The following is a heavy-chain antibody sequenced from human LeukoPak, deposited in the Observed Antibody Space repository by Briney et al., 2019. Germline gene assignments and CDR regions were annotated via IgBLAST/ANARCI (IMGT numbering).Heavy chain of an antibody. J-gene: IGHJ4*02. V-gene: IGHV3-23*01. D-gene: IGHD3-22*01. CDR2: ISGSGGST. Sequence: PGGSLRLSCAASGFTFSSYAMSWVRQAPGKGLEWVSAISGSGGSTYYADSVKGRFTISTDNPKNTLYLQMNSLRAEDTAVYFCAKRGVVIRVILVGFHKEAYYFDSWGQGALVTVSS. CDR3: AKRGVVIRVILVGFHKEAYYFDS. CDR1: GFTFSSYA.